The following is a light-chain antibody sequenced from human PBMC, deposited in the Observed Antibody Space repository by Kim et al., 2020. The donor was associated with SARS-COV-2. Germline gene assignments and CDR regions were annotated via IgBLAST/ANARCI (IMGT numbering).Light chain of an antibody. CDR1: SSNIGAGYD. CDR3: QSYDNSLSGWV. CDR2: GNS. J-gene: IGLJ3*02. V-gene: IGLV1-40*01. Sequence: QSVLTQPPSVSGAPGQRVTISCTGSSSNIGAGYDVNWYQQLPGTAPKLLIYGNSNRPSGVPDRFSGSKSGTSASLAITGLQAEDEADYYCQSYDNSLSGWVFGGGTKVTVL.